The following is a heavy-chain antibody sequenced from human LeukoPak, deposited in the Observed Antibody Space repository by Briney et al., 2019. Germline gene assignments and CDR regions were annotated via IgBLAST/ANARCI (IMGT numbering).Heavy chain of an antibody. CDR3: ARSPLTGGTNWFDP. CDR1: GYTFTGYY. J-gene: IGHJ5*02. D-gene: IGHD7-27*01. V-gene: IGHV1-2*02. CDR2: INPNSGGT. Sequence: ASVKVSCKASGYTFTGYYMHWVRQAPGQGLEWMGWINPNSGGTNYAQKFQGRVTMTTDTSTSTAYMELRSLRSDDTAVYYCARSPLTGGTNWFDPWGQGTLVTVSS.